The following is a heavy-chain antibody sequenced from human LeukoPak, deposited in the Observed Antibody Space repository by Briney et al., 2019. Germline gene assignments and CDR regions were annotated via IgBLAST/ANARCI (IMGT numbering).Heavy chain of an antibody. D-gene: IGHD6-6*01. CDR2: ISAYNGNT. Sequence: ASVKVSCKASGYSFTTYGISWVRQAPGHGLEWMGWISAYNGNTNYAQKLQGRVTMTTDTSTSTAYMELRSLRYDDTAVYYCARDMIAARPNWFDPWGQGTLVTVSS. CDR1: GYSFTTYG. J-gene: IGHJ5*02. V-gene: IGHV1-18*01. CDR3: ARDMIAARPNWFDP.